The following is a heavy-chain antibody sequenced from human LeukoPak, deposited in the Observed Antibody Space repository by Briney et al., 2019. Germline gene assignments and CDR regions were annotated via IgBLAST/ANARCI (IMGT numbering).Heavy chain of an antibody. CDR3: ARAIVATNALDI. J-gene: IGHJ3*02. CDR2: INSGGSFT. D-gene: IGHD2-15*01. CDR1: GFTFSSYW. V-gene: IGHV3-74*01. Sequence: GGSLRLSCAASGFTFSSYWMHWVRQAPGKGLVWVSRINSGGSFTSYADSVKGRFTISRDNAKNTLYLQMNSLRAEDTAVYYCARAIVATNALDIWGQGTVVTVSS.